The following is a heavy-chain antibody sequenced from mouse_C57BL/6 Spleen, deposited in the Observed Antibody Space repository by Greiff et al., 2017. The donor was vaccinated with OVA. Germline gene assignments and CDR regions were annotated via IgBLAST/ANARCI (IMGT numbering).Heavy chain of an antibody. CDR1: GYTFTSYW. CDR2: IYPGSGST. V-gene: IGHV1-55*01. CDR3: ARCGSDYAMDY. J-gene: IGHJ4*01. Sequence: QVQLKQSGAELVKPGASVKMSCKASGYTFTSYWITWVKQRPGQGLEWIGDIYPGSGSTNYNEKFKSKATLTVDTSSSTAYMQLSSLTSEDSAVYYCARCGSDYAMDYWGQGTSVTVSS.